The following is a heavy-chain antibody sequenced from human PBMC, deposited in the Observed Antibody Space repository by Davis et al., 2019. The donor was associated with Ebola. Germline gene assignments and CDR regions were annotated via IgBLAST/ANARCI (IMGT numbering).Heavy chain of an antibody. V-gene: IGHV4-59*08. J-gene: IGHJ6*02. Sequence: MPSETLSLTCTVSGGSITDYYWSWIRQPPGKGLEWIGYLYYTGITKYNPSLKSRVSTSADMSRNRFSLKLASVTAADTAAYYCAGSSSWTKKSYYYGMDVWGRGTTVTVSS. CDR2: LYYTGIT. CDR1: GGSITDYY. D-gene: IGHD6-13*01. CDR3: AGSSSWTKKSYYYGMDV.